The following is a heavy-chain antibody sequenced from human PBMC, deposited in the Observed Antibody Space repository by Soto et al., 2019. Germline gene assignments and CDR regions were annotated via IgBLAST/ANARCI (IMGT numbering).Heavy chain of an antibody. CDR1: GYTFTSYY. CDR2: ISPSGGST. CDR3: ARDRDYYDSSGYPGLGYFDY. V-gene: IGHV1-46*01. Sequence: ASVKVSCKASGYTFTSYYMHWVRQAPGQGLEWMGIISPSGGSTTYAQKFQGRVTITRDTSASTAYMELSSLRSEDTAVYYCARDRDYYDSSGYPGLGYFDYWGQGTLVTVSS. D-gene: IGHD3-22*01. J-gene: IGHJ4*02.